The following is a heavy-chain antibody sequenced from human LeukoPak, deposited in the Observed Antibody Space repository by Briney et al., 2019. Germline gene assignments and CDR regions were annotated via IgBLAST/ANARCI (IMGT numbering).Heavy chain of an antibody. J-gene: IGHJ4*02. Sequence: SETLSLTCAVYGGSFSGYYWSWIRQPPGKGLEWIGEINHSGSTYYNPSLKSRVTISVDTSKNQFSLKLSSVTAADTAVYYCARGFTVGDQLLKSNYFDYWGQGTLVTVSS. V-gene: IGHV4-34*01. D-gene: IGHD2-2*01. CDR1: GGSFSGYY. CDR3: ARGFTVGDQLLKSNYFDY. CDR2: INHSGST.